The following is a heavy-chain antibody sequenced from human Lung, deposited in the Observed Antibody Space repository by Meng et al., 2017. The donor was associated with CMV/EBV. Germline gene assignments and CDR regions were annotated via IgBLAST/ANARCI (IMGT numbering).Heavy chain of an antibody. CDR1: GFSLSNYW. D-gene: IGHD5-24*01. Sequence: GEXXKISCLAPGFSLSNYWMTWVRQAPGKALEWVANINQDGSQSYYVDSVRGRFTITRDNGGNSLYLQMNSLGGDDTAVYYCARDPNEDGGVTLDNWGQGIXVTVSS. CDR2: INQDGSQS. V-gene: IGHV3-7*01. J-gene: IGHJ4*02. CDR3: ARDPNEDGGVTLDN.